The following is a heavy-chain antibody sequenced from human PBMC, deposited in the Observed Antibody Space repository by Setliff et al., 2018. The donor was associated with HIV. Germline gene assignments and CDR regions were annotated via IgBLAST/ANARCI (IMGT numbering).Heavy chain of an antibody. D-gene: IGHD3-22*01. J-gene: IGHJ4*02. CDR1: GFTFSNYA. CDR3: ARGGDSYYDSSGYYLYYFDY. Sequence: GESLKISCAASGFTFSNYAMHWVRQAPGKGLEWVAVISYDGSNKYYADSVKGRFTISRDNSKNTLYLQMNSLRVEDTAVYYCARGGDSYYDSSGYYLYYFDYWGQGTLVTVSS. CDR2: ISYDGSNK. V-gene: IGHV3-30-3*01.